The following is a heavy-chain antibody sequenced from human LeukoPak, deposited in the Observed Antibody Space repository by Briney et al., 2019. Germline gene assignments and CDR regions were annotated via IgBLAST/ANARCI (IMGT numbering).Heavy chain of an antibody. J-gene: IGHJ4*02. CDR3: ARGRVDDSSGFYYVLGLPYFDY. D-gene: IGHD3-22*01. CDR2: TYYRSKWYN. Sequence: SQTLSLTCAISGDSVSSNSAAWNWIRQSPSRGLEWLGRTYYRSKWYNDYAVSVKSRITINPDTSKNQFSLKLSSVTAADTAVYYCARGRVDDSSGFYYVLGLPYFDYWGQGTLVTASS. V-gene: IGHV6-1*01. CDR1: GDSVSSNSAA.